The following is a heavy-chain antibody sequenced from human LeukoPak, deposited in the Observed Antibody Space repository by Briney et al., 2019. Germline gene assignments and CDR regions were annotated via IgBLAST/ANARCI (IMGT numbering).Heavy chain of an antibody. V-gene: IGHV3-21*01. CDR1: GFIISSYS. J-gene: IGHJ4*02. D-gene: IGHD2-21*01. CDR3: ARGGDDY. Sequence: GGSLRLSCAASGFIISSYSMSWVRQAPGKGLEWLSSISSSSNYIFYADSVKGRFTISRDNAKSSLYLQMNSLRGEDTAMYFCARGGDDYWGQGTLVIVSS. CDR2: ISSSSNYI.